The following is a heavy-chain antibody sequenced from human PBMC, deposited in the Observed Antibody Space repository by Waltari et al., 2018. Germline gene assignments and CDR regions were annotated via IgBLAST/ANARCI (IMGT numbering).Heavy chain of an antibody. CDR1: GFTFSSYA. CDR3: AKEVGYRTFSR. J-gene: IGHJ4*02. CDR2: FYNDGNIT. D-gene: IGHD5-12*01. Sequence: EVQLLESGGGLVQPGGSLRLSCAASGFTFSSYAMRWVRQAPGKGLEWVSVFYNDGNITYYADSVKVRFTISRDNSKNTLYLQMNSLKSEDTAVYYCAKEVGYRTFSRWCQGTLVTVSS. V-gene: IGHV3-23*03.